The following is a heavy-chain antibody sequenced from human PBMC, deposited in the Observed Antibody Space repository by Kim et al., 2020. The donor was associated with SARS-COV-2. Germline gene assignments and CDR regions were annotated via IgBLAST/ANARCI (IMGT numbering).Heavy chain of an antibody. D-gene: IGHD3-3*01. V-gene: IGHV4-39*01. CDR3: AGLLRYDFWSGYPAFDP. CDR1: GGSISSSSYY. Sequence: SETLSLTCTVSGGSISSSSYYWGWIRQPPGKGLEWIGSIYYSGSTYYNPSLKSQVTISVDTSKNQFSLKLSSVTAADTAVYYCAGLLRYDFWSGYPAFDPWGQGTLVTVSS. CDR2: IYYSGST. J-gene: IGHJ5*02.